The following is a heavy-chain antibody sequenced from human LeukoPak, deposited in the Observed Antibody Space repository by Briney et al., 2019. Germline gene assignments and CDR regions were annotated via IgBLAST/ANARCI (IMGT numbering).Heavy chain of an antibody. CDR1: GGSLSSGGYY. D-gene: IGHD2-2*01. CDR3: ARDGGECSSTSCLTYYYYYYMDV. J-gene: IGHJ6*03. CDR2: IYTSVST. Sequence: SQTLSLTCTVSGGSLSSGGYYWSWIRQPAGKGLEWIGRIYTSVSTNYNPSLKSRVTMSVDTSKNQFSLKLSSVTAADTAVYYCARDGGECSSTSCLTYYYYYYMDVWGKGTTVTISS. V-gene: IGHV4-61*02.